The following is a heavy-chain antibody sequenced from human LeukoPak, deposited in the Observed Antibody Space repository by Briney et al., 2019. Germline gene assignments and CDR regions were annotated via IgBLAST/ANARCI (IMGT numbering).Heavy chain of an antibody. CDR2: IYTRGST. CDR1: GGSINNCY. V-gene: IGHV4-4*07. CDR3: ARGRYCSADICSGGDAFDI. D-gene: IGHD2-15*01. J-gene: IGHJ3*02. Sequence: SETLSLTCTVSGGSINNCYWSWIRQPAGKGLEWIGRIYTRGSTNYNPSLKSRVTMSVDTSKNQFSLKLSSVTAADTAVYYCARGRYCSADICSGGDAFDIWGQGTMVSVSS.